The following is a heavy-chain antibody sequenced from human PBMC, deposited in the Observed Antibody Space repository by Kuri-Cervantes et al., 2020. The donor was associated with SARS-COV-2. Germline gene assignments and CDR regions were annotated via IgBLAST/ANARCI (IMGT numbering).Heavy chain of an antibody. Sequence: LSLTCAASGFTVSSNYMHWVRQAPGKGLEWVALISYDGNEYYADSVRGRFTISRDNSKNTLYLQLNNLRTEDTAVYYCAGFPEWELLPFDIWGQGTMVTVSS. CDR2: ISYDGNE. CDR3: AGFPEWELLPFDI. J-gene: IGHJ3*02. V-gene: IGHV3-30*03. CDR1: GFTVSSNY. D-gene: IGHD1-26*01.